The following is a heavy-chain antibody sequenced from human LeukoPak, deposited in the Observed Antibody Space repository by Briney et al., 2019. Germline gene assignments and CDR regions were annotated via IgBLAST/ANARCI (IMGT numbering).Heavy chain of an antibody. V-gene: IGHV4-30-4*01. Sequence: SSETLSLTCTVSGGSISSGDYYWSWIRQPPGKGLEWIGYIYYSGSTYYNPPLKSRVTISVDTSKNQFSLKLSSVTAADTAVYYCAREPGYGDYGVSGGYWYFDLWGRGTLVTVSS. D-gene: IGHD4-17*01. CDR1: GGSISSGDYY. CDR2: IYYSGST. J-gene: IGHJ2*01. CDR3: AREPGYGDYGVSGGYWYFDL.